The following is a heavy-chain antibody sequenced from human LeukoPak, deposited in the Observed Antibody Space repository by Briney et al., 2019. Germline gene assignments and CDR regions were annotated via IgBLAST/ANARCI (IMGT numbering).Heavy chain of an antibody. CDR2: IKEDGSEK. CDR3: AGRIFDI. D-gene: IGHD1-26*01. V-gene: IGHV3-7*01. Sequence: PGGSLRLSCAGSGFTFSSYWMSWVRQAPGKGLEWVANIKEDGSEKYYVDSVKGRFTISRDNAKNSMYLQMNSLRAEDTPVYYCAGRIFDIWGQGTMVTVSS. CDR1: GFTFSSYW. J-gene: IGHJ3*02.